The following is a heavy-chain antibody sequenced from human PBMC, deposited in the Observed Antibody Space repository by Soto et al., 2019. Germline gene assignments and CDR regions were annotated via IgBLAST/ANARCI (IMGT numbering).Heavy chain of an antibody. D-gene: IGHD3-10*01. V-gene: IGHV4-31*03. CDR2: IYYSGST. Sequence: QVQLQESGPGLVKPSQTLSLTCTVSGGSISSGGYYWSWIRQHPGKGLEWIGYIYYSGSTYYNPSLKSRVTISVDTSKNQFTLKLSSVTAADTAVYYCARSRSDRVLLSAFDIWGQGTMVTVSS. J-gene: IGHJ3*02. CDR1: GGSISSGGYY. CDR3: ARSRSDRVLLSAFDI.